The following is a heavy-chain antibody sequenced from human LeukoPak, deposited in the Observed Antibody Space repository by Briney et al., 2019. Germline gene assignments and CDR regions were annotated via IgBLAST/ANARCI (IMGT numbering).Heavy chain of an antibody. D-gene: IGHD3-10*01. J-gene: IGHJ4*02. Sequence: GRSLRLSCAASGFTFSSYAMHWVRQAPGKGLEWVAVISYDGSNKYYADSVKGRFTISRDNSKNTLYLQMNSLRAEDTAVYYCARVADHYYGSGSYDYWGQGTLVTVSS. V-gene: IGHV3-30-3*01. CDR3: ARVADHYYGSGSYDY. CDR1: GFTFSSYA. CDR2: ISYDGSNK.